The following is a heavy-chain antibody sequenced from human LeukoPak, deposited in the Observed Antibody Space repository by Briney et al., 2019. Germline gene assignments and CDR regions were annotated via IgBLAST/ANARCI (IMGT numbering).Heavy chain of an antibody. CDR1: GYSISSGFY. Sequence: SETLSLTCTVSGYSISSGFYWGWIRQPPGRGLEWVGTFYHSGITHYNPSLKSRVTISVDMSKNQFSLKLTSLTVADTAVYYCARGSYSDYVVNYWGQGILVTVSA. CDR2: FYHSGIT. CDR3: ARGSYSDYVVNY. V-gene: IGHV4-38-2*02. D-gene: IGHD4-11*01. J-gene: IGHJ4*02.